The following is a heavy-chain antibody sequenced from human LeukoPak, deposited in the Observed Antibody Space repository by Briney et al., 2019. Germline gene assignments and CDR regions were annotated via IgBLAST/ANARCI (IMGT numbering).Heavy chain of an antibody. J-gene: IGHJ4*02. CDR3: AIWGTGSFSDPAFDY. V-gene: IGHV1-24*01. CDR2: FDPEDGET. Sequence: ASVKVSCRVSGYTLTELTMHWVRQAPGKGLEWMGGFDPEDGETIYAQKFQGRVTMTEDTSTDTAYMELTSLTSEDTAVYYCAIWGTGSFSDPAFDYWGQGTLVTVSS. CDR1: GYTLTELT. D-gene: IGHD1-26*01.